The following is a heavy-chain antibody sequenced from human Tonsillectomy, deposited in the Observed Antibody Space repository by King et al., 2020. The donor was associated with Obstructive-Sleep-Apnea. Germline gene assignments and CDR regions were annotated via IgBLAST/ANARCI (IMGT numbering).Heavy chain of an antibody. CDR3: TPNGAGAVPASWDF. D-gene: IGHD6-19*01. J-gene: IGHJ4*02. CDR1: GFTFTNAW. CDR2: IRSKGDGETR. Sequence: VQLVESGGGLAKPGGSLRLACRASGFTFTNAWMNWVRQTPGKGLEWVGRIRSKGDGETRDYAPPVKGRFTISRDDSQNTLYLQMNSLKDEDIGVYYCTPNGAGAVPASWDFGGQGTLVTVSS. V-gene: IGHV3-15*01.